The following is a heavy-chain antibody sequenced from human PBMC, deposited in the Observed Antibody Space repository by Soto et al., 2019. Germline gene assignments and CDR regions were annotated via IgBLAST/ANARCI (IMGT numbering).Heavy chain of an antibody. D-gene: IGHD6-19*01. CDR3: AMYSSGWYGFY. Sequence: SETLSLTCTVSGGSISSYYWSWIRQPPGKGLEWIGYIYYSGSTNYNPSLKSRVTISVDTSKNQFSLKLSSVTAADTAVYYCAMYSSGWYGFYWGQGTLVTVSS. V-gene: IGHV4-59*01. CDR1: GGSISSYY. J-gene: IGHJ4*02. CDR2: IYYSGST.